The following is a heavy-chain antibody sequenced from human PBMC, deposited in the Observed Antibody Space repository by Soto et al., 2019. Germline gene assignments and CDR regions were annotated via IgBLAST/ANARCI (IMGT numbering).Heavy chain of an antibody. CDR2: INPNSGGT. D-gene: IGHD3-10*01. Sequence: SVKVSCKASVCSFPGYYMHWVRQAPGQGLEWMGWINPNSGGTNYAQKFQGWVTMTRDTSISTAYMELSRLRSGDTAVYYCAREGRVTTFDIWGQGTMVTGSS. CDR1: VCSFPGYY. V-gene: IGHV1-2*04. CDR3: AREGRVTTFDI. J-gene: IGHJ3*02.